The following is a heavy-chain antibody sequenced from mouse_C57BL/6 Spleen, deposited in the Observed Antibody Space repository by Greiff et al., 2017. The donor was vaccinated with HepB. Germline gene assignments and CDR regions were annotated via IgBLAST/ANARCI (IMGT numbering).Heavy chain of an antibody. V-gene: IGHV1-7*01. Sequence: VQLQQSGAELAKPGASVKLSCKASGYTFTSYWMHWVKQRPGQGLEWIGYINPSSGYTKYNQKFKDKATLTADKSSGTAYMQLSSPTYEDSAVYYCARPGYYDYSWFAYWGQGTLVTVSA. J-gene: IGHJ3*01. CDR2: INPSSGYT. CDR1: GYTFTSYW. D-gene: IGHD2-4*01. CDR3: ARPGYYDYSWFAY.